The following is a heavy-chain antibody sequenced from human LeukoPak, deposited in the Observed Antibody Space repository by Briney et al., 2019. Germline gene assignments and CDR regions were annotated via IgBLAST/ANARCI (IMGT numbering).Heavy chain of an antibody. J-gene: IGHJ4*02. D-gene: IGHD3-10*01. CDR3: ARVYSSNYYGSGDRPFLFDY. CDR1: GYTFTSYG. V-gene: IGHV1-18*01. Sequence: GASVTVSFKASGYTFTSYGFSWVRQAPGQGLERMGWISTYYGNTNYAQKLQDRVTMTTDTSTSTAYMELTSLRSDDTAVYYCARVYSSNYYGSGDRPFLFDYWGQGTVVTVSS. CDR2: ISTYYGNT.